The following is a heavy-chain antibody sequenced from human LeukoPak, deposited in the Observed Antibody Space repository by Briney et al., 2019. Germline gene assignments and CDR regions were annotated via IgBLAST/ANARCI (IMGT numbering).Heavy chain of an antibody. CDR1: GFTFSSYS. V-gene: IGHV3-48*01. CDR2: ISSSSSTI. Sequence: GGSLRLSCAASGFTFSSYSMNWVRQAPGKGLEWVSYISSSSSTIYYADSVKGRFTISRDNAKNSLYLQMNSLRAEDTAVYYCARDTEYQLLTRGAFDIWGQGTMVTVSS. D-gene: IGHD2-2*01. CDR3: ARDTEYQLLTRGAFDI. J-gene: IGHJ3*02.